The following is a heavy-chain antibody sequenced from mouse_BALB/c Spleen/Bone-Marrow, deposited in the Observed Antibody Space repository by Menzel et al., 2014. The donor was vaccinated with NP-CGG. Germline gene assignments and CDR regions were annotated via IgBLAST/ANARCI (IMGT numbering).Heavy chain of an antibody. CDR3: AKGGNYRYDFDY. D-gene: IGHD2-14*01. J-gene: IGHJ2*01. CDR1: GYTFTSYV. V-gene: IGHV1-14*01. Sequence: EVQLQQSGPELVKPGASVKMSCKASGYTFTSYVMHWVKQKPGQGLEWIGYINPYNDGTKYNEKFKVMATLTSDRSSSTAYMELSSLTSEDSAVYYCAKGGNYRYDFDYWGQGTPLTASA. CDR2: INPYNDGT.